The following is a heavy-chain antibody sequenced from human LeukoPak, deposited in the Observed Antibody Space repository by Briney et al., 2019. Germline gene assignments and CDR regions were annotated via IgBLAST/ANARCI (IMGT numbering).Heavy chain of an antibody. V-gene: IGHV1-8*01. CDR1: GYTFTSYD. CDR2: INPNSGNT. D-gene: IGHD4-17*01. Sequence: ASVKVSCKAFGYTFTSYDINWVRQATGQGLEWMGWINPNSGNTGYAQKFQGRVTMTRNTSISTAYMELSSLRSEDTAVYYCARGGSLRDGDNGIDYWGQGTLVTVSS. J-gene: IGHJ4*02. CDR3: ARGGSLRDGDNGIDY.